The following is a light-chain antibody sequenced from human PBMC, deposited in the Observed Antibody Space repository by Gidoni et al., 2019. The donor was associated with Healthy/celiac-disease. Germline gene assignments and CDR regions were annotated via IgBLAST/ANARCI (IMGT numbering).Light chain of an antibody. CDR3: SSYTSSSSFYV. V-gene: IGLV2-14*03. Sequence: QSALTQPASVSGPPGQPITISCTGTSSDVGGYNYVSWYQQHPGKAPKLMIYDVSNRPSGVSNRFSGSKSGNTASLTISGLQAEDEADYYCSSYTSSSSFYVFGTGTKVTVL. CDR2: DVS. J-gene: IGLJ1*01. CDR1: SSDVGGYNY.